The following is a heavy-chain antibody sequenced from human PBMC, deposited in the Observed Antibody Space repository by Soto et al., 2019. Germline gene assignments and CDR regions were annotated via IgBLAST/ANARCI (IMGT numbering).Heavy chain of an antibody. J-gene: IGHJ4*02. CDR3: AIGSDYGGKATPFDY. CDR2: INHSGST. Sequence: QVQLQQWGAGLLKPSETLSLTCAVYGGSFSGYYWSWIRQPPGKGLEWIGEINHSGSTNYNPSLKSRVTISVDTSKNQFSLKLSSVTAADTAVYYCAIGSDYGGKATPFDYWGQGTLVTVSS. D-gene: IGHD4-17*01. CDR1: GGSFSGYY. V-gene: IGHV4-34*01.